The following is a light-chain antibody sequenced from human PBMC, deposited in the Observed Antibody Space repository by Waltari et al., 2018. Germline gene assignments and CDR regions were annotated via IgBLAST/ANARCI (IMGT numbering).Light chain of an antibody. CDR2: WAS. CDR1: QTLFWSDNKRDY. J-gene: IGKJ2*01. CDR3: QQYYSTPYT. Sequence: DIVMTQSPDSLAVSLGERATVNCKSSQTLFWSDNKRDYLAWYQQKPGQSPKLLLYWASIRESGVPERFSGGGSGTDFTLTISSLQPEDVAVYYCQQYYSTPYTFGQGTKVKAK. V-gene: IGKV4-1*01.